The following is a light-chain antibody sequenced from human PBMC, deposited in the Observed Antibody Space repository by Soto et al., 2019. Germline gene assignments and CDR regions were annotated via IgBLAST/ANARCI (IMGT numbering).Light chain of an antibody. CDR2: GAS. CDR1: QGVRSY. Sequence: IQLTQSPSSLSASVGDRVTITCRASQGVRSYLAWYQQKPGQAPKLLIYGASTLQSGVPSRFSGSGSGTDFTLTISNLQPEDFATYYCLQQYFYPFTFGPGTTVDLK. CDR3: LQQYFYPFT. J-gene: IGKJ3*01. V-gene: IGKV1-9*01.